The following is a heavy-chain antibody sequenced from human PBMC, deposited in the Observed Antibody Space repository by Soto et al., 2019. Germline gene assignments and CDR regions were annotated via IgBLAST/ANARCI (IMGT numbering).Heavy chain of an antibody. V-gene: IGHV2-26*01. CDR1: GFSLSNARMG. Sequence: QGTLKEAGPVLVNPTETLTLTCTVSGFSLSNARMGVSWIRQPPGKALEWLAHIFSNDEQSYSTSLKSRLNISKDTSKSQVVLTTTNMDPVDTATYYCARIQAPRRAVAFDYWGQGTLVTVAS. CDR3: ARIQAPRRAVAFDY. J-gene: IGHJ4*02. CDR2: IFSNDEQ. D-gene: IGHD2-15*01.